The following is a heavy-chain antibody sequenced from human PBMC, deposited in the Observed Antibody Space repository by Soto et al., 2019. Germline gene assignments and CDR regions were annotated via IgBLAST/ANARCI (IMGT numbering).Heavy chain of an antibody. Sequence: PSETLSLTCTVSGGSISSGDFYWSWIRQPPGKGLELIGNIYYSGSTYYNPSLRSRAIMSVDTSQNQFSLKLSSLTAADTAVYFCARADDFSDSLDYWGQGALVTVSS. CDR3: ARADDFSDSLDY. CDR2: IYYSGST. J-gene: IGHJ4*02. V-gene: IGHV4-30-4*01. CDR1: GGSISSGDFY. D-gene: IGHD4-17*01.